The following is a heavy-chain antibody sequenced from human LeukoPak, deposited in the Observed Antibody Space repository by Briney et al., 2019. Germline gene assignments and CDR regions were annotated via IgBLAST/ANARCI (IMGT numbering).Heavy chain of an antibody. CDR2: ISGSGGST. V-gene: IGHV3-23*01. CDR3: ARRGYSSSWYYFDY. D-gene: IGHD6-13*01. Sequence: GGSLRLSXAASGFTFSSYAMSWVRQAPGKGLEWVSAISGSGGSTYYADSVKGRFTISRDNSKNTLYLQMNSLRAEDTAVYYCARRGYSSSWYYFDYWGQGTPVTVSS. CDR1: GFTFSSYA. J-gene: IGHJ4*02.